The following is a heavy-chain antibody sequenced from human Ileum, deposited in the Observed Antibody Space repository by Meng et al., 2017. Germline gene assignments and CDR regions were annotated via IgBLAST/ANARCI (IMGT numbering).Heavy chain of an antibody. CDR2: IHHSGST. Sequence: QVALQGRGPGLLTPSGTLSLPCAVSGGSISTSDWWSWVRQPPGKGLEWIGEIHHSGSTNYNPSLKSRVTISVDKSKNQFSLKLNSVTAADTAVYYCAREWSGSYRHFDYWGQGTLVTVSS. CDR1: GGSISTSDW. CDR3: AREWSGSYRHFDY. J-gene: IGHJ4*02. V-gene: IGHV4-4*02. D-gene: IGHD1-26*01.